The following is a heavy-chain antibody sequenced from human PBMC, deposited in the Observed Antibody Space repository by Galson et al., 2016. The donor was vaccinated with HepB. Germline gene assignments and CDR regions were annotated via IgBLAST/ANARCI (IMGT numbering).Heavy chain of an antibody. J-gene: IGHJ5*02. CDR1: GDSVSSNTAA. CDR2: AYYRSRWYR. CDR3: ARGARHYDVLRTHGLDA. D-gene: IGHD3-9*01. Sequence: CAISGDSVSSNTAAWNWIRQSPSRGLEWLGRAYYRSRWYRDYAESLKGRIDISPDTSKNHFSLQLNSVTPEDTSVYFCARGARHYDVLRTHGLDAWGQGTLVTVSS. V-gene: IGHV6-1*01.